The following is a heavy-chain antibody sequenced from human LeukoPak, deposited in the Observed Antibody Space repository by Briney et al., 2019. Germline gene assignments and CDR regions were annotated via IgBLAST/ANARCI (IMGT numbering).Heavy chain of an antibody. D-gene: IGHD2-15*01. V-gene: IGHV4-59*01. CDR2: IYYSWTT. CDR3: ASPASIVVEGPGAFDI. J-gene: IGHJ3*02. Sequence: SETLSLTCTVSGGSISNYYWNWIRQPPAQGQEWVGYIYYSWTTNYNPSLKRRVPISVYTSKYQFYLTLSPVTAADTAVYYCASPASIVVEGPGAFDIWGQGTMVTVSS. CDR1: GGSISNYY.